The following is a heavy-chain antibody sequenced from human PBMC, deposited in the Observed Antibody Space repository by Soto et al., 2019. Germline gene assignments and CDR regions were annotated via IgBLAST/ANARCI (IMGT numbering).Heavy chain of an antibody. Sequence: GGSLRLSCEASGFTFSGFDMHWVRQPTGKGLEWVSTIGTAGDTYYAVSVKGRFTISRDNAKNSLSLQMNSLRDGETAVYFCARGQEVGAHFFHSWCQATPLTLSS. CDR1: GFTFSGFD. J-gene: IGHJ4*02. D-gene: IGHD2-15*01. V-gene: IGHV3-13*01. CDR3: ARGQEVGAHFFHS. CDR2: IGTAGDT.